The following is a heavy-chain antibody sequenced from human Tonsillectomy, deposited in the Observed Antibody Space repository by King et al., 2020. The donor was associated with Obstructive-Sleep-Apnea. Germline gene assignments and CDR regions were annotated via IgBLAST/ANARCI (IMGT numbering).Heavy chain of an antibody. V-gene: IGHV4-39*01. Sequence: QLQESGTGLVKPSETLSLTCTVSGGSISSSDYYWGWIRQPPGKGLEWIGSVYYSGSTYYNPSLKSRVTISVDTSKNQFSLRVNSVTAADTAVYYCARHGSGWKLFDYWGQGSLVTVSS. CDR2: VYYSGST. J-gene: IGHJ4*02. CDR1: GGSISSSDYY. D-gene: IGHD6-19*01. CDR3: ARHGSGWKLFDY.